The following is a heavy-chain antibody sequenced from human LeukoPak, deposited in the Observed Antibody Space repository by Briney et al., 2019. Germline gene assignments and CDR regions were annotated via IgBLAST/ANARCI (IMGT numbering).Heavy chain of an antibody. CDR3: ARSRDGYIQDY. V-gene: IGHV4-39*07. J-gene: IGHJ4*02. D-gene: IGHD5-24*01. CDR1: GGSISSYY. Sequence: PSETLSLTCTVSGGSISSYYWGWIRQPPGKGLEWIGSIYYSGSTYYNPSLKSRVTISVDTSKNQFSLKLSSVTAADTAVYYCARSRDGYIQDYWGQGTLVTVSS. CDR2: IYYSGST.